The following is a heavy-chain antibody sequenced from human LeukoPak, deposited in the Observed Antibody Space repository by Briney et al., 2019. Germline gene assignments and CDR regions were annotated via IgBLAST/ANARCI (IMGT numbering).Heavy chain of an antibody. V-gene: IGHV3-30*18. CDR2: ISYDGSNK. CDR1: GFTFSSYG. CDR3: AKVGDKYYDYVWGSYRPWDY. Sequence: GGSLRLPCAASGFTFSSYGMHWVRQAPGKGLEWVAVISYDGSNKYYADFVKGRFTISRDNSKNTLYLQMNSLRAEDTAVYYCAKVGDKYYDYVWGSYRPWDYWGQGTLVTVSS. D-gene: IGHD3-16*02. J-gene: IGHJ4*02.